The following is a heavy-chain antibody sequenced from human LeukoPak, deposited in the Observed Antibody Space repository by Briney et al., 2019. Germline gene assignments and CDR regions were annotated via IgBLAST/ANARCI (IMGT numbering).Heavy chain of an antibody. D-gene: IGHD3-3*01. Sequence: SETLPLTCTVSGGSISSYYWSWIRQPAGKGLEWIGRIYTSGSTNYNPSLKSRVTMSVDTSKNQFSLKLSSVTAADTAVYYCASTSGRGTRFLEWPGWFDPWGQGTLVTVSS. J-gene: IGHJ5*02. V-gene: IGHV4-4*07. CDR1: GGSISSYY. CDR3: ASTSGRGTRFLEWPGWFDP. CDR2: IYTSGST.